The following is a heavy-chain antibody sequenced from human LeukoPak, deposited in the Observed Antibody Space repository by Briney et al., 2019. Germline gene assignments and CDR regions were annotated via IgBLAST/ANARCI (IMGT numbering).Heavy chain of an antibody. CDR1: GFTFSSYG. CDR3: AKDLRFGGNY. CDR2: ISYDGSNK. Sequence: GGSLRLSCAASGFTFSSYGMHWVRQAPGKGLEWVAVISYDGSNKYYADSVKGRFTISRDNSKNTLYLQMNSLRAENTSVYYCAKDLRFGGNYWGQGTLVTVSS. D-gene: IGHD3-10*01. J-gene: IGHJ4*02. V-gene: IGHV3-30*18.